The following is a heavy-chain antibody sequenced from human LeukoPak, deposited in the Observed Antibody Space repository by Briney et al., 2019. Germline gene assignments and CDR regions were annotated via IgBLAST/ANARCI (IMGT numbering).Heavy chain of an antibody. V-gene: IGHV3-15*01. D-gene: IGHD3-10*01. Sequence: GGSLRLSCAASGFTFSNAWMSWVRQAPGKGLEWVGRIKSKTDGGTTDYAAPVKGRFTISRDESINTLYQQMTSLKTEDTAVYYCTAQLLWFGESLGYWGQGTLVTDSS. CDR1: GFTFSNAW. J-gene: IGHJ4*02. CDR3: TAQLLWFGESLGY. CDR2: IKSKTDGGTT.